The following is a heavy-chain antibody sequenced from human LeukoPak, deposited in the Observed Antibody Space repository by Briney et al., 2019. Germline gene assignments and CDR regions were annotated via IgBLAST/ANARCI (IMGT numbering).Heavy chain of an antibody. J-gene: IGHJ4*02. CDR2: NPSGGST. CDR3: ARDRYYYDSSGYYLDY. Sequence: NPSGGSTSYAQKFQGRVTMTRDTSTSTVYMELSSLRSEDTAVYYCARDRYYYDSSGYYLDYWGQGTLVTVSS. D-gene: IGHD3-22*01. V-gene: IGHV1-46*01.